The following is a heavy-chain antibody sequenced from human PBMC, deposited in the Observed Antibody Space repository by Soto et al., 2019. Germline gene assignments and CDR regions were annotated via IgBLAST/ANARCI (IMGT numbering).Heavy chain of an antibody. J-gene: IGHJ6*02. V-gene: IGHV6-1*01. D-gene: IGHD1-1*01. CDR2: TYYRSKWYN. CDR1: VDSVASNSTA. CDR3: ARSRVQLERRYYYYGMDV. Sequence: RTLSLTCAMSVDSVASNSTAWNWIRQSPSRGLEWLGRTYYRSKWYNDYAVSVKSRITINPDTSKNQFSLQLNSVTPEDTAVYYCARSRVQLERRYYYYGMDVWGQGTTVTVSS.